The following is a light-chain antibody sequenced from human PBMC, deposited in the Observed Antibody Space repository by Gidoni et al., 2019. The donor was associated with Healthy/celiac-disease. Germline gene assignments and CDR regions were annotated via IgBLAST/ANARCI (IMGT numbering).Light chain of an antibody. CDR3: QQSYSTPFT. J-gene: IGKJ3*01. CDR1: QSSSSY. V-gene: IGKV1-39*01. CDR2: AAS. Sequence: DIQMTQSPSSLSASVGDRVTITCRASQSSSSYLNWYQQKPGKAPKLLIYAASSWPSGVPSRFSGSGSGTDFTLNISSLQPEDFATYYCQQSYSTPFTFXPXTKVDIK.